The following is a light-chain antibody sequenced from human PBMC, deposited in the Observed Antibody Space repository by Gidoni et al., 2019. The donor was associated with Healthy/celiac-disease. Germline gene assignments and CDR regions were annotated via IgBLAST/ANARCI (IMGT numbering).Light chain of an antibody. CDR3: QVWDSSSDHPV. J-gene: IGLJ3*02. Sequence: SYVLPHPPSVSVSPGKTARITRGGNNIGSKSVHWYQQKPGQAPVLVIDYDSDRPSGIPERFSGSNSGNTATLTISRVEAGDEADYYCQVWDSSSDHPVFGGGTKLTVL. CDR2: YDS. CDR1: NIGSKS. V-gene: IGLV3-21*04.